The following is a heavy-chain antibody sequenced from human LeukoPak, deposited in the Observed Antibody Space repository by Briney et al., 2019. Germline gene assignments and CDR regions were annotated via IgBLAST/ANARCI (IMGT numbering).Heavy chain of an antibody. CDR2: INAGNGNT. V-gene: IGHV1-3*01. CDR3: ARADRITIFGVARGYYFDY. Sequence: ASVTVSCTASGYTFTSYGISWVRQAPGQGLEWMGWINAGNGNTKYSQKFQGRVTITRDTSASTAYMELSSLRSEDTAVYYCARADRITIFGVARGYYFDYWGQGTLVTVSS. D-gene: IGHD3-3*01. J-gene: IGHJ4*02. CDR1: GYTFTSYG.